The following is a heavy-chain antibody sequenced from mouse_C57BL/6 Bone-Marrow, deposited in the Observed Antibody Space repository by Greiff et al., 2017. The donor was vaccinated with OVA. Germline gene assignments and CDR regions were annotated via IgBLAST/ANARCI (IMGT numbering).Heavy chain of an antibody. CDR2: IYPSSGNT. V-gene: IGHV1-81*01. CDR1: GYTFTSYG. CDR3: ESGGSNYFAY. J-gene: IGHJ3*01. D-gene: IGHD2-5*01. Sequence: QVQLQQSGAELARPGASVKLSCKASGYTFTSYGISWVKQRAGQGLEWIGEIYPSSGNTYYNEKFKGKATLTADKSSSTAYMELRNLTSEDSAVYFCESGGSNYFAYWGQGTLVTVSS.